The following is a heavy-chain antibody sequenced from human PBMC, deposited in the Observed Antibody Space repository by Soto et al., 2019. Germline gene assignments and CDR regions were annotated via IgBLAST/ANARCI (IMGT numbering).Heavy chain of an antibody. CDR2: IISIFGTA. V-gene: IGHV1-69*13. J-gene: IGHJ6*02. CDR1: AGPLSGYA. Sequence: SVKCSSNAYAGPLSGYAITWVRQAPGQGLEWMGGIISIFGTANYAQKFQGRVRITADESTSTADMELSSLRYEDRAVYYCARVGIYCRSTSCNYYYYGMEVWGQGTTVTVSS. CDR3: ARVGIYCRSTSCNYYYYGMEV. D-gene: IGHD2-2*01.